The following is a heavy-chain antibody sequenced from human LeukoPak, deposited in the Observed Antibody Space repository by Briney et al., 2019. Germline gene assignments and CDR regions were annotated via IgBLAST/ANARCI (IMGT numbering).Heavy chain of an antibody. J-gene: IGHJ4*02. CDR1: GFTFDDYA. D-gene: IGHD6-13*01. CDR3: AKDSGRYSSSWDFDY. Sequence: PGRSLRLSCAASGFTFDDYAMHWVRQAPGKGLEWVSGISWNSGSIGYADSVKGRFTISRDNAKNSLYLQMNSLRAEDTALYYCAKDSGRYSSSWDFDYWGQGTLVTVSS. V-gene: IGHV3-9*01. CDR2: ISWNSGSI.